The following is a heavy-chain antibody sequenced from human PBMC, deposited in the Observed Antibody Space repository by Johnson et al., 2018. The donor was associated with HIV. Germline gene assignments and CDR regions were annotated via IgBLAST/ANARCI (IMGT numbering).Heavy chain of an antibody. CDR3: ATPQEGYSACDI. CDR1: GFTFSSYG. Sequence: QVQLVESGGGVVQPGRSLRLSCAASGFTFSSYGMHWVRQAPGKGLEWVAVISYDGSNKYYADSVKGRFTISRDNSKNTLYLQMNSLRAEDTAVYYCATPQEGYSACDIWGQGTMVTVSS. V-gene: IGHV3-30*03. J-gene: IGHJ3*02. CDR2: ISYDGSNK. D-gene: IGHD2-15*01.